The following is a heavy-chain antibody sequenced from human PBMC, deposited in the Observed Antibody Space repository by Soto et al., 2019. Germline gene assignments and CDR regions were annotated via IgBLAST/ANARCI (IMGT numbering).Heavy chain of an antibody. Sequence: GESLKISCAASGFTFSSYAMSWVRQAPGKGLEWVSAISGSGGSTYYADSVKGRFTISRDNSKNTLYLQMNSLRAEDTAVYYCAKDLDRPNRQYFQHWGQGTLVTVSS. J-gene: IGHJ1*01. CDR3: AKDLDRPNRQYFQH. CDR2: ISGSGGST. V-gene: IGHV3-23*01. CDR1: GFTFSSYA.